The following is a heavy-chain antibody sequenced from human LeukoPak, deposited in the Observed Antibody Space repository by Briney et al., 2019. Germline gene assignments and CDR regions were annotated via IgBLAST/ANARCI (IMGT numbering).Heavy chain of an antibody. V-gene: IGHV3-15*01. CDR3: ATGIVTGTSR. CDR2: IKSKAEGETK. Sequence: PGGSLRLSCAASGFPFSNAWPSWVRQAPGKGLEWVGRIKSKAEGETKEYAASVKGRFTISRDDSKSRLYLQMSSLKTEDTAVYYCATGIVTGTSRWGQGTLVAVSS. CDR1: GFPFSNAW. D-gene: IGHD1-20*01. J-gene: IGHJ4*02.